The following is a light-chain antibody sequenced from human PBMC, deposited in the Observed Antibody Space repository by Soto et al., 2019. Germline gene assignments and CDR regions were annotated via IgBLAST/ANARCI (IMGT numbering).Light chain of an antibody. CDR1: QSVGTTY. CDR2: GAS. CDR3: QQRQYWPPIT. V-gene: IGKV3D-20*02. J-gene: IGKJ5*01. Sequence: EIVLTQSPGTLSLSPGERATLSCRASQSVGTTYLAWYQQKPGQAPRLLIYGASSRATGIPDRFSGSGSGTDFTLTISRLEPEDFAVYYCQQRQYWPPITFGQGTRLEIK.